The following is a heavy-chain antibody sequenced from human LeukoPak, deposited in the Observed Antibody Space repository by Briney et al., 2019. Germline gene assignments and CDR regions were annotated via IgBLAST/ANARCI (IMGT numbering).Heavy chain of an antibody. Sequence: GASVKVSCKASGYTFTSYYMHWVRQAPGRGLEWMGIINPSGGNTSYAQKFQGRVTMTRDTSTSTVYMELSSLRSEDTAVYYCARESEWLEAFDYWGQGTLVTVSS. CDR1: GYTFTSYY. D-gene: IGHD6-19*01. CDR2: INPSGGNT. J-gene: IGHJ4*02. CDR3: ARESEWLEAFDY. V-gene: IGHV1-46*01.